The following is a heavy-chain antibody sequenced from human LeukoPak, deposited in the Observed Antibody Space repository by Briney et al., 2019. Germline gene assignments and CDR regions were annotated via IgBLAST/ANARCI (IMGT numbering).Heavy chain of an antibody. V-gene: IGHV3-53*01. CDR1: GFTVSSNY. CDR2: IYSGGST. D-gene: IGHD3/OR15-3a*01. J-gene: IGHJ4*01. Sequence: GGSLRLSCAASGFTVSSNYMSWVRQAPGKGLEWVSVIYSGGSTYYADSVKGRFTISRDNSKNTLYLLMNNLRVEDTAIYHCAKIPQVGTVTVPNFDHWGHGTLVTVS. CDR3: AKIPQVGTVTVPNFDH.